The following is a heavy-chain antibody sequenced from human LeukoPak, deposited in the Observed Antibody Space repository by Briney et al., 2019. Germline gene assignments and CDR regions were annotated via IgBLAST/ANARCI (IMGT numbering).Heavy chain of an antibody. J-gene: IGHJ4*02. CDR1: GFTFSSYA. D-gene: IGHD1-1*01. Sequence: GGSLRLSCAASGFTFSSYAMHWVRQAPGKGLEWVAVISYDGSNKYYADSVEGRFTISRDNSKNTLYLQMNSLRAEDTAVYYCARDTGDTTFDYWGQGTLVTVSS. CDR3: ARDTGDTTFDY. CDR2: ISYDGSNK. V-gene: IGHV3-30*01.